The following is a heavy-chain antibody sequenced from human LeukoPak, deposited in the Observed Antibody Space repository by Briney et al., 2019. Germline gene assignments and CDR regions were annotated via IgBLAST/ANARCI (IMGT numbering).Heavy chain of an antibody. CDR3: ARPDCSSTSCYSGHAFHV. CDR2: IRSSDTI. V-gene: IGHV3-69-1*01. Sequence: GGSLRLSCTTSASSLGDYAMNWVRQAPGKGLEWVSYIRSSDTIYYADSVKGRFTISRDNAKNSLFLEMNSLRAEDTAVYFCARPDCSSTSCYSGHAFHVWGQGTMVTVSS. D-gene: IGHD2-2*01. CDR1: ASSLGDYA. J-gene: IGHJ3*01.